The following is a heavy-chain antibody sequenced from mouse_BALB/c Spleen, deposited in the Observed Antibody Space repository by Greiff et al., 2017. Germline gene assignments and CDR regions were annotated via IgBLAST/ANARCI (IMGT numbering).Heavy chain of an antibody. D-gene: IGHD1-1*01. J-gene: IGHJ4*01. Sequence: EVKLVESGGGLVQPGGSLKLSCAASGFTFSSYTMSWVRQTPEKRLEWVAYISNGGGSTYYPDTVKGRFTISRDNAKNTLYLQMSSLKSEDTAMYYCARPLNYYGSRYDYAMDYWGQGTSVTVSS. V-gene: IGHV5-12-2*01. CDR2: ISNGGGST. CDR3: ARPLNYYGSRYDYAMDY. CDR1: GFTFSSYT.